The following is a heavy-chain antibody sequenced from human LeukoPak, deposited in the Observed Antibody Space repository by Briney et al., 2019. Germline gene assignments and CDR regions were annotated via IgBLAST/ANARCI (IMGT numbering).Heavy chain of an antibody. Sequence: GGSLRLSCAASGFTFSSYWMHWVRQAPGKGLVWVSRINSDGSSTNYADSVKGRFTISRDNAKNTLYLQMNSLRAEDTAVYYCARDGGYCTSTTCYVFPMDVWGQGTTVIVSS. CDR2: INSDGSST. D-gene: IGHD2-2*01. CDR3: ARDGGYCTSTTCYVFPMDV. V-gene: IGHV3-74*01. J-gene: IGHJ6*02. CDR1: GFTFSSYW.